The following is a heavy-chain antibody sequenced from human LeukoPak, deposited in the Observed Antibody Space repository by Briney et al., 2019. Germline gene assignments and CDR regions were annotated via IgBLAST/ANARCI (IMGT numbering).Heavy chain of an antibody. V-gene: IGHV3-33*01. CDR1: GFTFSSYG. D-gene: IGHD6-13*01. J-gene: IGHJ4*02. CDR2: IWYDGRNK. CDR3: ARDESRNVPAALDY. Sequence: GGSLRLSCAASGFTFSSYGMHWVRQAPGKGLEWVAVIWYDGRNKFYADSVKGRFAISRDNSKNTLFLQMDSLRAEDTAVYYCARDESRNVPAALDYWGQGTLVTVSS.